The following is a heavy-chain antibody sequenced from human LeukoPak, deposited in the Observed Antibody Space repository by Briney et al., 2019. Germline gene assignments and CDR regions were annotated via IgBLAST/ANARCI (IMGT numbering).Heavy chain of an antibody. D-gene: IGHD3-10*01. CDR1: GYTFTSYY. CDR3: ARDSARVVRGVTDNDDY. Sequence: ASVKVSCKASGYTFTSYYMHWVRQAPGQGLEWMGIINPSGGSTSYAQKFQGRVTMTRDMSTSTVYMELSSLRSEDTAVYYCARDSARVVRGVTDNDDYWGQGTLVTVSS. V-gene: IGHV1-46*01. J-gene: IGHJ4*02. CDR2: INPSGGST.